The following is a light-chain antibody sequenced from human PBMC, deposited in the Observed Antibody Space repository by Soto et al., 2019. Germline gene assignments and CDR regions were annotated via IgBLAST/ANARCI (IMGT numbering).Light chain of an antibody. CDR2: DVN. Sequence: QSALTQPASVSGSPGQSITISCTGTSSDIGAYNFVSWYQQHPGKAPKLMLYDVNIRPSGVSNRFSGSKSGNTASLTISGLQVEDGGDYYCTSCTTSTTMIFGGGTKLTVL. CDR3: TSCTTSTTMI. CDR1: SSDIGAYNF. J-gene: IGLJ2*01. V-gene: IGLV2-14*03.